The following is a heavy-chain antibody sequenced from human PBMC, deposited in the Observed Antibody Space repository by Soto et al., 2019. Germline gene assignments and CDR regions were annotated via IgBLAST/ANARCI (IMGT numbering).Heavy chain of an antibody. J-gene: IGHJ4*02. D-gene: IGHD3-16*01. CDR1: GYSFTSYW. V-gene: IGHV5-51*01. Sequence: GESLKSSGKGSGYSFTSYWIGWVRQMPGKGLEWMGIIYPGDSDTRYSPSFQGQVTISVDKSINTAYLQWSSLKASDTAMYYCARHFYDYLDYWGQGTLVTVSS. CDR2: IYPGDSDT. CDR3: ARHFYDYLDY.